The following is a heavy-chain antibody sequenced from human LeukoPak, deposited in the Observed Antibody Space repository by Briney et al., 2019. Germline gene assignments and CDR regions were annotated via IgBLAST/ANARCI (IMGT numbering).Heavy chain of an antibody. Sequence: SETLSPTCTVSGGSISSHYWSWIRQPPGKGLEWIGYIYYSGSTNYNPSLKSRVTISVDTSKNQFSLKLSSVTAADTAVYYCARGGDIPDYWGQGTLVTVSS. J-gene: IGHJ4*02. CDR2: IYYSGST. CDR1: GGSISSHY. D-gene: IGHD2-15*01. CDR3: ARGGDIPDY. V-gene: IGHV4-59*11.